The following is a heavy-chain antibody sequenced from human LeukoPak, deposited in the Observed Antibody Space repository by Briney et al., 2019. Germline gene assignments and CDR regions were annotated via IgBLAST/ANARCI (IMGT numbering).Heavy chain of an antibody. CDR1: GFTFSNAW. J-gene: IGHJ4*02. V-gene: IGHV3-15*01. D-gene: IGHD5-18*01. Sequence: GGSLRLSCAASGFTFSNAWMSWVRQAPGKGLEWVGRIKSKTDGGTTDHAAPVKGRFTISRDDSKNTLYLQMNSLKTEDTAVYYCTTSGYSYGYPYFDYWGQGTLVTVSS. CDR3: TTSGYSYGYPYFDY. CDR2: IKSKTDGGTT.